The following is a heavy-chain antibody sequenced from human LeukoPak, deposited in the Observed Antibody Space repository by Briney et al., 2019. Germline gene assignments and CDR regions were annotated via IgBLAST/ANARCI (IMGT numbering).Heavy chain of an antibody. J-gene: IGHJ5*02. CDR2: ISADNRKT. V-gene: IGHV1-18*01. CDR1: GYTFTNYG. CDR3: ARAYSGNFYQRDNWLDP. Sequence: ASVKVSCKASGYTFTNYGISWVRQAPGQGLEWMGWISADNRKTHYAQKLQGRVTMTTDTSTNTAYMELRSLRSDDTAVYYCARAYSGNFYQRDNWLDPWGQGTLVTVSS. D-gene: IGHD1-26*01.